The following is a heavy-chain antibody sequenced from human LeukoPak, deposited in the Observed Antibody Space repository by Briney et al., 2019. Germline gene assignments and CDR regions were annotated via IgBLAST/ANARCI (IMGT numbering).Heavy chain of an antibody. CDR1: GFTFSGSA. V-gene: IGHV3-73*01. CDR3: TRDSGTYNWFDP. D-gene: IGHD1-26*01. Sequence: GGSLRLSCAASGFTFSGSAIHWVRQSSGKGLEWVGQIDKKDKGYATATAYAASVKGRFTISRDDSINTAYLQMKSLKTEDTALYYRTRDSGTYNWFDPWGQGTLVTVSS. J-gene: IGHJ5*02. CDR2: IDKKDKGYATAT.